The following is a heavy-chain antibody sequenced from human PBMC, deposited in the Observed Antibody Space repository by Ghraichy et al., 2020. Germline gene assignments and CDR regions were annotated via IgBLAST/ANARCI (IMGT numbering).Heavy chain of an antibody. CDR2: INPNSGGT. Sequence: ASVKVSCKASGYTFTGYYMHWVRQAPGQGLEWMGRINPNSGGTNYAQKSQGRVTMTRDTSISTAYMELSRLRSDDTAVYYCARDMVYNWNARGGDDAFDIWGQGTMVTVSS. J-gene: IGHJ3*02. CDR1: GYTFTGYY. D-gene: IGHD1-20*01. V-gene: IGHV1-2*06. CDR3: ARDMVYNWNARGGDDAFDI.